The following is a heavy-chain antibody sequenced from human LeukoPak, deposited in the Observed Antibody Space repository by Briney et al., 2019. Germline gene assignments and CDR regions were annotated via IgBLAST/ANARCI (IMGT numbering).Heavy chain of an antibody. CDR3: ARDEEDRYYDSSGQGFDY. V-gene: IGHV3-23*01. CDR2: INGGGGNT. CDR1: GFTFRTYA. D-gene: IGHD3-22*01. Sequence: GGSLRLSCAASGFTFRTYAMSWVRQAPGKGLEWVAAINGGGGNTNYADSVKGRFTISRDNTKNSLYLQMNSLRAEDTAVYYCARDEEDRYYDSSGQGFDYWGQGTLVTVSS. J-gene: IGHJ4*02.